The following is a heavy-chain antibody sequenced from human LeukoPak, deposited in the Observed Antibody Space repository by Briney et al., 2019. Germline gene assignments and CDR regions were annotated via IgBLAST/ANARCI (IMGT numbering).Heavy chain of an antibody. CDR2: ISGSAAST. Sequence: GGSLRLSCAASGITFSTYAMNWVRQAPGKGLEWVSVISGSAASTSYADSVKGRFTISRDNAKNSLYLQMNSLRAEDTAVYYCAREIVGTHKSRFDPWGQGTLVTVSS. J-gene: IGHJ5*02. V-gene: IGHV3-23*01. D-gene: IGHD1-26*01. CDR1: GITFSTYA. CDR3: AREIVGTHKSRFDP.